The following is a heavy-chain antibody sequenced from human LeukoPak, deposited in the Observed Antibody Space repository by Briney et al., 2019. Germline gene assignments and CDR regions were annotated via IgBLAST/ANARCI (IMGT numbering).Heavy chain of an antibody. CDR2: INTNTGNP. J-gene: IGHJ4*02. Sequence: GSVKVSCKASGYTFNTYARNWVRQAPAQGPDWMGWINTNTGNPTYAQGFTGRFVFSLDTSVSTAYLQISSLKAEDTAVYYCATSPGIAAPSGYYFDHWGQGTLVTVSS. D-gene: IGHD6-13*01. CDR3: ATSPGIAAPSGYYFDH. CDR1: GYTFNTYA. V-gene: IGHV7-4-1*02.